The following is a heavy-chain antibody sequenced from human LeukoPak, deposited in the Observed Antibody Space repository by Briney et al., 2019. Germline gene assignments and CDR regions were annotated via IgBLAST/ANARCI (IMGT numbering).Heavy chain of an antibody. CDR2: TNPSGGST. J-gene: IGHJ4*02. CDR3: ARSEYCRSTSCYKGGDY. D-gene: IGHD2-2*02. V-gene: IGHV1-46*01. Sequence: ASVKVSCKASGNTFSRYHMYWVRQAPGQGLEWMGITNPSGGSTSYAQKFQGRVTMTRDTSTSTVYMELSSLRSEDTAVYYCARSEYCRSTSCYKGGDYRGQGTLVTVSS. CDR1: GNTFSRYH.